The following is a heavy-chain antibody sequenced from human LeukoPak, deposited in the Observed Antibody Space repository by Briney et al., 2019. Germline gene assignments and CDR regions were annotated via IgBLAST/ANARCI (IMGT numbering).Heavy chain of an antibody. CDR2: IYYSGST. Sequence: SETLSLTCTVSGGSISSGGYYRSWIRQHPGKGLEWIGYIYYSGSTYYNPSLKSRVTISVDTSKNQFSLKLSSVTAADTAVYYCARDTIGGRCSSTSCYRWFDPWGQGTLVTVSS. V-gene: IGHV4-31*03. CDR3: ARDTIGGRCSSTSCYRWFDP. J-gene: IGHJ5*02. CDR1: GGSISSGGYY. D-gene: IGHD2-2*01.